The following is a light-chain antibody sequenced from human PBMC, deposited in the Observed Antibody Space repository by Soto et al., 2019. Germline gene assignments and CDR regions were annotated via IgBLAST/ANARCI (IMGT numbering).Light chain of an antibody. Sequence: QSVLTXPPSASGTPGQRVTISCSGSSSNIGSNTVNWYQQLPGTAPKLLIYSNNQRPSGVPDRFSGSKSGTSASLAISGLQPEDEADYYCAAWDDSLNGLYVFGTGTKVTVL. CDR1: SSNIGSNT. CDR3: AAWDDSLNGLYV. CDR2: SNN. J-gene: IGLJ1*01. V-gene: IGLV1-44*01.